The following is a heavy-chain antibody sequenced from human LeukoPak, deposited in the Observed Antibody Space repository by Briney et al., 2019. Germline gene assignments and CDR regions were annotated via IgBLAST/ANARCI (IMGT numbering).Heavy chain of an antibody. J-gene: IGHJ6*03. CDR3: AGGVATIFGVVTYYMDV. CDR2: INHSGST. Sequence: SETLSLTCTVSGGSISSSSYYWGWIRQPPGKGLEWIGEINHSGSTNYNPSLKSRVTISVDTSKNQFSLKLSSVTAADTAVYYCAGGVATIFGVVTYYMDVWGKGTTVTVSS. V-gene: IGHV4-39*07. CDR1: GGSISSSSYY. D-gene: IGHD3-3*01.